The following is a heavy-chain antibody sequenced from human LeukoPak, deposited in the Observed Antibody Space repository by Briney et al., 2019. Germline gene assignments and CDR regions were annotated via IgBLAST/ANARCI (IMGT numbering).Heavy chain of an antibody. CDR3: AKNSIFNDDYGDY. CDR1: GFTVSSYA. CDR2: ISGSGGST. D-gene: IGHD3-16*01. V-gene: IGHV3-23*01. J-gene: IGHJ4*02. Sequence: GGSLRLSCAASGFTVSSYAMSWVRQAPGKGLEWASAISGSGGSTYYADSVKGRFTISRDNSKNTLYLQMNSLRAEDTAVYYCAKNSIFNDDYGDYWGQGTLVTVSS.